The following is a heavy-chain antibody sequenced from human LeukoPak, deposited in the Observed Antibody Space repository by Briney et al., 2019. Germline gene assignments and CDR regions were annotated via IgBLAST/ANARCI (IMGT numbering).Heavy chain of an antibody. CDR2: INPSGGST. CDR3: ARGPHSGDWHFDF. CDR1: GYTFTSCF. V-gene: IGHV1-46*01. D-gene: IGHD6-19*01. Sequence: ASVRVSSKASGYTFTSCFIHWVRQAPGQGLEWMGVINPSGGSTSYAQKFQGRVTMTRDTSTSTVSMELSSLRFEDTAVYYCARGPHSGDWHFDFWGQGTLVTVSS. J-gene: IGHJ4*02.